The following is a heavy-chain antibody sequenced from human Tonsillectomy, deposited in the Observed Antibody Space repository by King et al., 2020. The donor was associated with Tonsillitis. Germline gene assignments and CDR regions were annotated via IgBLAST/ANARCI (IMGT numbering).Heavy chain of an antibody. CDR1: GYTFTSYG. D-gene: IGHD6-13*01. CDR3: ARGVGPLAAAGTGPFNWFDP. V-gene: IGHV1-18*04. Sequence: QLVQSGAEVKKPGASVKVSCKASGYTFTSYGISWVRQAPGQGLEWMGWISGYNGNTNYVQKLQGRVTMTTDTSTSTAYMELRSLRSDDTAVYYCARGVGPLAAAGTGPFNWFDPWGQGTLVTVSS. J-gene: IGHJ5*02. CDR2: ISGYNGNT.